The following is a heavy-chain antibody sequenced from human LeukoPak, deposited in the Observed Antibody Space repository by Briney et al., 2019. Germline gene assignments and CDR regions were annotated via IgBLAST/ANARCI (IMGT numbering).Heavy chain of an antibody. D-gene: IGHD3-3*01. Sequence: SETLSLTCTVSGGSISSYYWSWIRQPAGKGLEWIGRIYTSGSTNYNPSLKSRVTMSVDTFKNQISLKVNSVTAADTAVYYCARGGVPGGFYGSFAYWGQGTLVSVSS. CDR1: GGSISSYY. V-gene: IGHV4-4*07. CDR2: IYTSGST. CDR3: ARGGVPGGFYGSFAY. J-gene: IGHJ4*02.